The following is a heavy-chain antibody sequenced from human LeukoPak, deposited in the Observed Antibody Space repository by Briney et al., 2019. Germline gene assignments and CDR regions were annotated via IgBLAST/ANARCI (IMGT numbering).Heavy chain of an antibody. Sequence: SSETLSLTCTVSGGSINNYYWSWIRQPPGKGLEWIGEIYHSGSTNYNPSLKSRVTISVDKSKNQFSLKLSSVTAADTAVYYCASVIAAAGRESDYWGQGTLVTVSS. CDR2: IYHSGST. J-gene: IGHJ4*02. D-gene: IGHD6-13*01. V-gene: IGHV4-59*12. CDR1: GGSINNYY. CDR3: ASVIAAAGRESDY.